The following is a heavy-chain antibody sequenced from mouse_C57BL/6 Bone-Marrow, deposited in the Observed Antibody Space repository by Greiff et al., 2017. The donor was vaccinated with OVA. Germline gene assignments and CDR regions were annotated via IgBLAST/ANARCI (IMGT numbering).Heavy chain of an antibody. J-gene: IGHJ2*01. Sequence: QVQLQQSGPELVKPGASVKISCKASGYAFSSSWMNWVKQRPGKGLEWIGRLYPGDGDPNYNGKFKGKGTLTADKSSSTASMQLSSLTSDDSAVYVGARHEDGYYASYFDYWGQGTTLTVSS. V-gene: IGHV1-82*01. D-gene: IGHD2-3*01. CDR3: ARHEDGYYASYFDY. CDR2: LYPGDGDP. CDR1: GYAFSSSW.